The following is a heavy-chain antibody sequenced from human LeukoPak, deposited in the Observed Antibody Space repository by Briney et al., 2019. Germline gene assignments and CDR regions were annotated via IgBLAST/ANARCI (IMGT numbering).Heavy chain of an antibody. Sequence: GGSLRLSCAASGFTFDDYAMHWVRQAPGKGLEWVSGISWNSGSIGYADSVKGRFTISRDNAKNSLYLQMNSLRAEDTAVYYCARGSVRGDYYYYYMDVWGKGTTVTISS. CDR3: ARGSVRGDYYYYYMDV. J-gene: IGHJ6*03. CDR2: ISWNSGSI. CDR1: GFTFDDYA. V-gene: IGHV3-9*01. D-gene: IGHD3-10*01.